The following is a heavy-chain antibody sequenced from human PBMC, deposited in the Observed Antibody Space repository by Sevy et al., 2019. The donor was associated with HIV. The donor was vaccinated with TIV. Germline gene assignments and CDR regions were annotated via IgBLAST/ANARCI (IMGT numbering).Heavy chain of an antibody. CDR3: ARDEGYCSSTSCYANYYYYGMDV. CDR2: IKQDGSEK. Sequence: GGSLRLSCAASGFTFSSYWMSWVRQAPGKGLEWVANIKQDGSEKYYVDSVKGRFTISRDNAKNSLYLQMNSLRAEDMAVYYCARDEGYCSSTSCYANYYYYGMDVWGQGTTVTVSS. J-gene: IGHJ6*02. CDR1: GFTFSSYW. V-gene: IGHV3-7*03. D-gene: IGHD2-2*01.